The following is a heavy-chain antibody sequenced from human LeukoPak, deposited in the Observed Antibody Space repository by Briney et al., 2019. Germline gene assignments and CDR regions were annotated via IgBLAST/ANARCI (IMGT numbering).Heavy chain of an antibody. CDR1: GSSSRIYV. J-gene: IGHJ5*02. CDR3: AKGAQGASFDP. CDR2: LSGDGITT. D-gene: IGHD4/OR15-4a*01. Sequence: GGSRRLSCAPPGSSSRIYVISWVRQAPGKGRRWVSQLSGDGITTLYADSVKGRFTISRDNSKNTMYLQMDSLRAEDTALYYCAKGAQGASFDPGGQGTLVTVSS. V-gene: IGHV3-23*01.